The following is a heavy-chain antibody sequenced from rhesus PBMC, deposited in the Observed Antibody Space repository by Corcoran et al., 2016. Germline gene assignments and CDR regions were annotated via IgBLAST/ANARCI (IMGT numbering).Heavy chain of an antibody. D-gene: IGHD6-25*01. CDR1: GGSISSSNW. V-gene: IGHV4-93*02. CDR3: ARHNWGSGSWNYLDY. CDR2: IYGSGGST. Sequence: QVQLQESGPAVVKPSETLSLTCAVSGGSISSSNWWSWIRQSPGKGLEWIGCIYGSGGSTEYNPSLKSRVTISRDTAKKQFSLKLSSVTDADTAGYYCARHNWGSGSWNYLDYWGQGVLVAVSS. J-gene: IGHJ4*01.